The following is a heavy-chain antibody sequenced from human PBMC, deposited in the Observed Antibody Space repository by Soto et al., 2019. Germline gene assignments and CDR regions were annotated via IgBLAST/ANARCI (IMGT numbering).Heavy chain of an antibody. CDR3: ARDLRDGYNSPYYFAY. D-gene: IGHD5-12*01. J-gene: IGHJ4*02. CDR2: IYYSGST. Sequence: SETLSLTCTFSSVSISGNYWSWIRQPPGRGLEWIGYIYYSGSTNSNPSLKSRVTMSLDTSKNHFSLKLSSVTAADTAVYYCARDLRDGYNSPYYFAYPGQGTPVTVSS. V-gene: IGHV4-59*01. CDR1: SVSISGNY.